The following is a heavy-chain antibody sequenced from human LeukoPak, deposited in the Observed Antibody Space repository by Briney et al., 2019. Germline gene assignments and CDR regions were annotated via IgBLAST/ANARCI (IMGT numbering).Heavy chain of an antibody. Sequence: SVKVFCKASGGTFNSYAISWVRQAPGQGLEWMGGIMPLFGTANYAQEFQGRVTFTTDESASTAYMEVSSLRSEDTAVYYCASGSLGDGYGVGDYYQYMDVWGKGTTVTVSS. D-gene: IGHD5-24*01. CDR2: IMPLFGTA. J-gene: IGHJ6*03. V-gene: IGHV1-69*05. CDR3: ASGSLGDGYGVGDYYQYMDV. CDR1: GGTFNSYA.